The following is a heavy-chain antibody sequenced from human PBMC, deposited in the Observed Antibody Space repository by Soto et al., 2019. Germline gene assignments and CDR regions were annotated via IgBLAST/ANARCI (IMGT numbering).Heavy chain of an antibody. CDR3: ARLHSGWSSCHGLDV. CDR2: IYNSGRT. Sequence: PSETLSLTCTVSGASVSSYFWSWVRQPPGKGLEWIGYIYNSGRTNYNPSLKSRVTISLDTSDNDFSLRLTSLTAADTAVYYCARLHSGWSSCHGLDVWGQGTTVTVSS. D-gene: IGHD6-19*01. J-gene: IGHJ6*02. CDR1: GASVSSYF. V-gene: IGHV4-59*02.